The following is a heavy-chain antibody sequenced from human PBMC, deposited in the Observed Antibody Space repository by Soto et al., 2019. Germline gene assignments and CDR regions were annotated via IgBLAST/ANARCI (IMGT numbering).Heavy chain of an antibody. CDR3: ARGSSNWAYYFDF. D-gene: IGHD6-13*01. CDR2: ITSSGTTV. Sequence: GGSLRLSCAASGFTFSSYSLNWVRQAPGKGLEWVSYITSSGTTVYYADSVRGRFTISRDNAKNSLYLQMNSLRDDDTAVYYWARGSSNWAYYFDFWGKGTLVTVYS. J-gene: IGHJ4*02. CDR1: GFTFSSYS. V-gene: IGHV3-48*02.